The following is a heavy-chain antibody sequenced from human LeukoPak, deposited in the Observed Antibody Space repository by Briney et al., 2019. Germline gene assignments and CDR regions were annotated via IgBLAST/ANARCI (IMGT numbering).Heavy chain of an antibody. J-gene: IGHJ4*02. V-gene: IGHV3-33*01. D-gene: IGHD1-1*01. CDR2: IWYDGSNK. CDR3: AMGFRTAD. Sequence: GRSLRLSCAASGFTFNNYGMHWVRQAPGKGLEWVAVIWYDGSNKYYADSVKGRFTISRDNSKNTLYLQMSSLRAEDTAVYYCAMGFRTADWGQGTLVTVSS. CDR1: GFTFNNYG.